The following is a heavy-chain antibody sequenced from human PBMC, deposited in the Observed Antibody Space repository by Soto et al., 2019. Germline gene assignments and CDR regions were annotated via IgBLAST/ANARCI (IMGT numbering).Heavy chain of an antibody. Sequence: PSETLSLTCTVSGGSISSGGYYWSWIRQHPGKGLEWIGYIYYSGSTYYNPSLKSRVTISVDTSKNQFSLKLSSVTAADTAVYYCASSPVAAEYGMDVWGPGTTVTVSS. V-gene: IGHV4-31*03. CDR1: GGSISSGGYY. CDR3: ASSPVAAEYGMDV. D-gene: IGHD6-13*01. CDR2: IYYSGST. J-gene: IGHJ6*02.